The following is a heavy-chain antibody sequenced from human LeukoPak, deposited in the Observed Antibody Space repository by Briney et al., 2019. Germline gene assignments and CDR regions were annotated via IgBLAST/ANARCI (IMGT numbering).Heavy chain of an antibody. Sequence: GGSLRLSCAASGFTFCSYSMNWVRQAPGKGLEWVSSISSSSSYIYYADSVKGRFTISRDNAKNSLYLQMNSLRAEDTAVYYCASGGYSYGYSGYYYGMDVWGQGTTVTVSS. V-gene: IGHV3-21*01. CDR3: ASGGYSYGYSGYYYGMDV. D-gene: IGHD5-18*01. CDR1: GFTFCSYS. CDR2: ISSSSSYI. J-gene: IGHJ6*02.